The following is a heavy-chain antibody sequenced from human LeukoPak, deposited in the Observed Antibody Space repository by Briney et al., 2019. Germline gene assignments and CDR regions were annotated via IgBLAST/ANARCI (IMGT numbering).Heavy chain of an antibody. CDR3: ARGEDSGWYDRDAFDI. V-gene: IGHV4-61*02. Sequence: PSETLSLTCTVSGGAISSGSYYWRWGRQPPGKGLEWLGRIYTSGGTNYNPSLKSLVTISVDTSKNKFSLKLSSVTAADTAVYYCARGEDSGWYDRDAFDIWGQGTMVTVSS. CDR2: IYTSGGT. CDR1: GGAISSGSYY. J-gene: IGHJ3*02. D-gene: IGHD6-19*01.